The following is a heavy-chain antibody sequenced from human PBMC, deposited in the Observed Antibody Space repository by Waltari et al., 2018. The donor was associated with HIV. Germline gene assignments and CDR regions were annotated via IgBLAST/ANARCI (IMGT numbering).Heavy chain of an antibody. Sequence: QVELVPSGAAVKKPVAAVQVSCKADGYTFSHYSLPFLRQAPGQGLEWGGRINPNRAATIYAQNLQGRVSLTRDKSTNTAYMELRRLNSDDTAVYYCARERLDPTRDDPLIGSPGDYWGQGTQVIVSS. CDR2: INPNRAAT. J-gene: IGHJ4*02. CDR1: GYTFSHYS. V-gene: IGHV1-2*06. D-gene: IGHD3-9*01. CDR3: ARERLDPTRDDPLIGSPGDY.